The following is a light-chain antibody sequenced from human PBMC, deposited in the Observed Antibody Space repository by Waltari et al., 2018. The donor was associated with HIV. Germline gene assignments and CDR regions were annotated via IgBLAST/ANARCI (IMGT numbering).Light chain of an antibody. CDR2: GVS. J-gene: IGKJ2*01. CDR3: QQYNNWPLS. CDR1: QSFSSD. Sequence: EIVMTQSPATLSVSPGERATLSCRASQSFSSDLAWYQHKPGQAPRLLIYGVSTRATGIPARFSGSGSGTEFTLTISSLQSEDFAVYYCQQYNNWPLSFGLGTKLEIK. V-gene: IGKV3-15*01.